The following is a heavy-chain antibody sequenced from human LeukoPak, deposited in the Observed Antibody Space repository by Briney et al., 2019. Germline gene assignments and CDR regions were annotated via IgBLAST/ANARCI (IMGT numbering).Heavy chain of an antibody. J-gene: IGHJ3*02. CDR3: AKVLGPYSSGWYKDAFDI. Sequence: PGGSLRLSCAASGFTFSSYGMHWVRQAPGKGLEWVAFIRYDGSNKYYADSVKGRFTISRDNSKNTLYLQMNSLRAEDTAVYYCAKVLGPYSSGWYKDAFDIWGQGTMVTVSS. CDR1: GFTFSSYG. CDR2: IRYDGSNK. D-gene: IGHD6-19*01. V-gene: IGHV3-30*02.